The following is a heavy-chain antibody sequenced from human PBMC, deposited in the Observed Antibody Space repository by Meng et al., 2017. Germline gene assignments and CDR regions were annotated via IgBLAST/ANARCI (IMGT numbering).Heavy chain of an antibody. CDR3: AREPGSSGWNYFDS. J-gene: IGHJ4*02. D-gene: IGHD6-19*01. CDR2: INAGNANT. CDR1: GYTFPSYS. Sequence: QVQVVQSGAEVKKPRASVKVSCKASGYTFPSYSMHWVRRAPGQRLEWMGWINAGNANTKYSQKFQDRVTITMDTSASTAYMELSSLRSEDTAMYYCAREPGSSGWNYFDSWGQGTLVTVSS. V-gene: IGHV1-3*01.